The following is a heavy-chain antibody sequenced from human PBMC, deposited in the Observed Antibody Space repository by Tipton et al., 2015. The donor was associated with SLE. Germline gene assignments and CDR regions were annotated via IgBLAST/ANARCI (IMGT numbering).Heavy chain of an antibody. CDR3: ARAGRAWNLFDY. J-gene: IGHJ4*02. CDR1: GGSISSYY. CDR2: IYYTGST. D-gene: IGHD1-1*01. Sequence: TLSLTCTVSGGSISSYYWSWIRQTPGKGLEWIGYIYYTGSTKFNPSLKSRVSISLDTSKNQFSLKLSSVTAADTAVYYCARAGRAWNLFDYWGQGTLVTVSS. V-gene: IGHV4-59*08.